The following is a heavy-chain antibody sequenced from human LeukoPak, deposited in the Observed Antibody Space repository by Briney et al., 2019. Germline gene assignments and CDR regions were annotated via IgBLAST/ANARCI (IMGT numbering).Heavy chain of an antibody. CDR3: ARESPDY. Sequence: PGGSLRLSCAASGFTFSSYVMSWVRQAPGKGLEWVSTISSSTSNTYYADSVKGRFTISRDNSKNTLYLQMNSLRAEDTAVYYCARESPDYWGQGTLVTVSS. CDR1: GFTFSSYV. V-gene: IGHV3-23*01. CDR2: ISSSTSNT. J-gene: IGHJ4*02.